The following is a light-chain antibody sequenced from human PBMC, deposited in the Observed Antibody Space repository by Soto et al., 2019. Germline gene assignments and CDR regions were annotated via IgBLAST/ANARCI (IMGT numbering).Light chain of an antibody. Sequence: EIVLTQSPGTLSLSPGERATLSCRASQSVSSRLAWYQQKPGQAPRLLISGAPSRATGIPDRFSGSGSGTDFTLTISRLEPEDFALYYCQQYVTSAITFGQGTRLEIK. J-gene: IGKJ5*01. CDR2: GAP. V-gene: IGKV3-20*01. CDR1: QSVSSR. CDR3: QQYVTSAIT.